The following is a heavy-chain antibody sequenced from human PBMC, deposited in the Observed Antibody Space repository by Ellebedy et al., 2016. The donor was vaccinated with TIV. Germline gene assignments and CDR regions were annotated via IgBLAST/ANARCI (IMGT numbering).Heavy chain of an antibody. J-gene: IGHJ4*02. CDR1: GFTFSRYA. CDR3: AKILTVTPQGVFDY. V-gene: IGHV3-23*01. CDR2: ISGSAAGT. Sequence: GGSLRLXXAASGFTFSRYAMSWVRQAPGKGLEWVSTISGSAAGTSYADSMKGRFTISRDSSKNTVYLQMNSLRADDTAVYFCAKILTVTPQGVFDYWGQGTLVTVSS. D-gene: IGHD4-11*01.